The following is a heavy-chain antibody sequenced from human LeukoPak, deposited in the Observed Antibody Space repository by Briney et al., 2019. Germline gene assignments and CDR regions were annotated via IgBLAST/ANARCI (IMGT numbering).Heavy chain of an antibody. CDR1: GFSVSRHG. V-gene: IGHV3-30*18. CDR3: AKGYGYYDSSGYYYDDAFDI. D-gene: IGHD3-22*01. Sequence: GGALRLACAGAGFSVSRHGMSVVGQAPGKVLEWVAVISYDGSNKYYADSVKGRFTISRDNSKNTLYLQMNSLRAEDTAVYYCAKGYGYYDSSGYYYDDAFDIWGQGTMVTVSS. CDR2: ISYDGSNK. J-gene: IGHJ3*02.